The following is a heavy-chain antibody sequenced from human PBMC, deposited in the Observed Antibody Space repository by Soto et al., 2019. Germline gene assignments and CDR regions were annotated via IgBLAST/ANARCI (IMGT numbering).Heavy chain of an antibody. J-gene: IGHJ6*02. CDR3: AKEIAARPGGMDV. Sequence: PGGSLRLSCAASGFTFSSYAMSWVRQAPGKGLEWVSAISGSGGSTYYADSGKGRFTICRDNSKNTMYLKMNGLRAEDTAVYYCAKEIAARPGGMDVWGQGTTVTVSS. D-gene: IGHD6-6*01. V-gene: IGHV3-23*01. CDR1: GFTFSSYA. CDR2: ISGSGGST.